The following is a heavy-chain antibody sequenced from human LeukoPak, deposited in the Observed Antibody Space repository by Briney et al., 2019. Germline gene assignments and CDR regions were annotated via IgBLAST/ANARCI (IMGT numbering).Heavy chain of an antibody. J-gene: IGHJ3*02. CDR3: ARGGRYYESSGYYHDAFDI. D-gene: IGHD3-22*01. V-gene: IGHV3-53*01. CDR1: GFAVSSNY. Sequence: GGSLILSCAASGFAVSSNYMSGVRQAPGKGLEWVSVIYSGGGTYYANSVKGRFTISRDNSKNTLYLQMNSLRAEDTAVYYCARGGRYYESSGYYHDAFDIWGQGTMVTVSS. CDR2: IYSGGGT.